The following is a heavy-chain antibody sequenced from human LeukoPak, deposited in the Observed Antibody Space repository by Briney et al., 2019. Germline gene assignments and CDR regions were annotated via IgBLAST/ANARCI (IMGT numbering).Heavy chain of an antibody. V-gene: IGHV4-39*01. Sequence: SETLSLTCTVSGGSISSSSYDWGRIRQPPVTELERIGSRYYSGSTYYNPSLKSRVTISVDTSKNQFSLKLSSVTAADTAVYYCARRLLQEWFGEYINWFDPWGQGTLVTVSS. CDR3: ARRLLQEWFGEYINWFDP. J-gene: IGHJ5*02. D-gene: IGHD3-10*01. CDR1: GGSISSSSYD. CDR2: RYYSGST.